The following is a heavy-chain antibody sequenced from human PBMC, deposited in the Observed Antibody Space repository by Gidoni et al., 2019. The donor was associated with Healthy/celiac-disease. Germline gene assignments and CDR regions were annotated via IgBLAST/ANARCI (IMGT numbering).Heavy chain of an antibody. CDR1: GFTFSSYA. Sequence: EVQLLESGGGLVQPGGSLRLSCAASGFTFSSYARSWVRQAPGKGLEWVSAISGSGGSTYYAASVKGRFTLSRDNSKNPLYLQMNSLRAEDTAVYYCAKLTEKSYSSSLPFLRLFDYWGQGTLVTVSS. D-gene: IGHD6-13*01. CDR3: AKLTEKSYSSSLPFLRLFDY. J-gene: IGHJ4*02. CDR2: ISGSGGST. V-gene: IGHV3-23*01.